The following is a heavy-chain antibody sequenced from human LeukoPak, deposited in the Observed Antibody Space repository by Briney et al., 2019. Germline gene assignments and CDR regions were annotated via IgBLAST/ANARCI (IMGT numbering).Heavy chain of an antibody. CDR3: ASVKLGPEGFFDS. D-gene: IGHD7-27*01. V-gene: IGHV1-2*02. J-gene: IGHJ4*02. Sequence: GAPVKFSCKASGNTFSGYYIHWVRQAPGQGLEWMGWINPKSGGTNYAQKFQGRVTMTRDTSISTAYTELRRLRSDDTAVYHCASVKLGPEGFFDSWGQGNLVPVSS. CDR2: INPKSGGT. CDR1: GNTFSGYY.